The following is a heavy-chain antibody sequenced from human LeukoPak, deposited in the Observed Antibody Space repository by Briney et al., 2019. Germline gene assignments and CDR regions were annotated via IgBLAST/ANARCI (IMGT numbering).Heavy chain of an antibody. CDR3: ARVAAYYDFWSGYYPKEDYYYYYMDV. V-gene: IGHV1-18*01. CDR2: ISAYNGNT. J-gene: IGHJ6*03. CDR1: GYTFTSYG. Sequence: ASVKVSCKASGYTFTSYGISWVRQAPGQGLEWMGWISAYNGNTNYAQKLQGRVTMTTDTSTSTAYMELRSLRSDDTAVYYCARVAAYYDFWSGYYPKEDYYYYYMDVWGEGTTVTVSS. D-gene: IGHD3-3*01.